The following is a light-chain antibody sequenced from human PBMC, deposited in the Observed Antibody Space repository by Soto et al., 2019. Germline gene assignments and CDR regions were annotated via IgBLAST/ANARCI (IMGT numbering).Light chain of an antibody. J-gene: IGLJ2*01. CDR3: RSYTSSSSLVV. CDR1: SSDVGGYNY. V-gene: IGLV2-14*01. CDR2: DVS. Sequence: QSALTQPASVSGSPGQSITISCTGTSSDVGGYNYVSWYQQHPGTAPKLMIYDVSNRPSGVSNRFSGSKSGNTASLTISGLQAEDEADYYCRSYTSSSSLVVFGAGTKLTVL.